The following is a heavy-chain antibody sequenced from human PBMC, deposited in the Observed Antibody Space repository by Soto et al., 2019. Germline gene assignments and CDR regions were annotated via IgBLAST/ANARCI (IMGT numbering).Heavy chain of an antibody. D-gene: IGHD5-18*01. CDR2: IYPGDSDT. CDR3: ARLKYSYGLYYFDY. J-gene: IGHJ4*02. Sequence: PGESLKISCKGSGYSFTSYWIGWVRQMPGKGLEWMGIIYPGDSDTRYSPSFQGQVTISADKSISTAYLQWSSLKASDTAMYYCARLKYSYGLYYFDYRDQGTLVTVSS. CDR1: GYSFTSYW. V-gene: IGHV5-51*01.